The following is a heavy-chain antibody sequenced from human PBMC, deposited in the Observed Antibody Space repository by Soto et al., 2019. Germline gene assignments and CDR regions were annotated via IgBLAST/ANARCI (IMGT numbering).Heavy chain of an antibody. Sequence: SETLSLTCTVSGGSISSGGYYWSWIRQHPGKGLEWIGYIYYSGSTYYNPSLKSRVTISVDTSKNQFSLKLSSVTAADTAVYYCARDQALRLGHDCSGGSCYPASNWFDPWGQGTLVTVSS. CDR2: IYYSGST. V-gene: IGHV4-31*03. CDR1: GGSISSGGYY. J-gene: IGHJ5*02. D-gene: IGHD2-15*01. CDR3: ARDQALRLGHDCSGGSCYPASNWFDP.